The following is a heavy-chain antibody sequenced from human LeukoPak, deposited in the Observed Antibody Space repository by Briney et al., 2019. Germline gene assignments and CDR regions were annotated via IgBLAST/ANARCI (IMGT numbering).Heavy chain of an antibody. CDR1: GFTFSSYS. CDR2: ISSSSSYI. D-gene: IGHD3-9*01. J-gene: IGHJ6*03. V-gene: IGHV3-21*01. CDR3: ASGGSLRYDYYYMDV. Sequence: GGSLRLSCAASGFTFSSYSMNWVRQAPGKGLEWVSSISSSSSYIYYADSVKGRFTISRDNAKNSLYLQMNSLRAEDTAVYYCASGGSLRYDYYYMDVWGKGTTVTISS.